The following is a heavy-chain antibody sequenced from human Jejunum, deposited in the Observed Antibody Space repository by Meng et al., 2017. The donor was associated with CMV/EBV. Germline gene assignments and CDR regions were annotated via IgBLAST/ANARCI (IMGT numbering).Heavy chain of an antibody. CDR2: IRVGGTT. CDR1: GFTFTAAW. J-gene: IGHJ4*02. CDR3: ATDYPERPAQIDH. D-gene: IGHD2-2*01. V-gene: IGHV3-15*01. Sequence: EVQLVESGGDWVKPGGSLRFSCVGSGFTFTAAWMSWVRQAPGKGLEWVARIRVGGTTDYAAPVRDRFTISRDDSKNTVYLQMNSLKNEDTAVYYCATDYPERPAQIDHWGLGTLVTVSS.